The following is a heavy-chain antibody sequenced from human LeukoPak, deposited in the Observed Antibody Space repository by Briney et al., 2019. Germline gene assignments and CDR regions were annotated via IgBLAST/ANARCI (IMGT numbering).Heavy chain of an antibody. CDR1: GYSFTSYW. J-gene: IGHJ4*02. D-gene: IGHD3-10*01. CDR3: ARHVFAMVRGVILSGYFDY. V-gene: IGHV5-51*01. CDR2: IYPGDSDT. Sequence: PGESLKISCKGSGYSFTSYWIGWVRQMPGKGLGWMGIIYPGDSDTRYSPSFQGQVTISADKSISTAYLQWSSLKASDTAMYYCARHVFAMVRGVILSGYFDYWGQGTLVTVSS.